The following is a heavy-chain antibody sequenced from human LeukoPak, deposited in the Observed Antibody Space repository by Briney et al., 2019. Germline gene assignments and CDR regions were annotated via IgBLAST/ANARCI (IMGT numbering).Heavy chain of an antibody. CDR2: IIPIFGIA. D-gene: IGHD3-22*01. J-gene: IGHJ4*02. CDR1: GGTFSSYA. Sequence: ASVKVSCKASGGTFSSYAISWVRQAPGQGLEWMGRIIPIFGIANYAQKFQGRVTITADKSTSTAYMELSSLGSEDTAVYYCARGGYYDSSGYYLDYWGQGTLVTVSS. V-gene: IGHV1-69*04. CDR3: ARGGYYDSSGYYLDY.